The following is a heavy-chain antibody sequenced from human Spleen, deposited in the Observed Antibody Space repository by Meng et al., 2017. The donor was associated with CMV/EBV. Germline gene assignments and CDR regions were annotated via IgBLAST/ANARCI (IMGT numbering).Heavy chain of an antibody. D-gene: IGHD2-2*01. Sequence: ASVKVSCKASGYTFNSYGISWVRQVPGQGLEWMGWISAYNGDTNYAQNFQGRVTMTTETSTSTAYMELSSLRSEDTAVYYCASAADQLSYYYYGMDVWGQGTTVTVSS. CDR1: GYTFNSYG. CDR2: ISAYNGDT. CDR3: ASAADQLSYYYYGMDV. V-gene: IGHV1-18*01. J-gene: IGHJ6*02.